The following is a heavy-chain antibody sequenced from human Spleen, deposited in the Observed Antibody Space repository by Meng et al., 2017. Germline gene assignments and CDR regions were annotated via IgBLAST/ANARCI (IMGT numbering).Heavy chain of an antibody. V-gene: IGHV4-34*01. J-gene: IGHJ4*02. CDR1: VWSFRDYY. Sequence: QVPLSRVGHGRLSPPEPLSLTCFFPVWSFRDYYWSWIRQPPGKGLEWIGEINHSGSTNYNPSLESRATISVDTSQNNLSLKLSSVTAADSAVYYCARGPTTMAHDFDYWGQGTLVTVSS. D-gene: IGHD4-11*01. CDR2: INHSGST. CDR3: ARGPTTMAHDFDY.